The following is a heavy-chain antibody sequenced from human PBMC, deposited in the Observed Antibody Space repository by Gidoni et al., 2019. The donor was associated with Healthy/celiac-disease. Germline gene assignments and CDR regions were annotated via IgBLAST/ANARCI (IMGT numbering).Heavy chain of an antibody. J-gene: IGHJ6*02. CDR1: GGTFISHP. CDR3: ASEESAGYQLLGDYYGMDV. V-gene: IGHV1-69*01. CDR2: IIPIFGTA. D-gene: IGHD2-2*01. Sequence: QVQLVQSGAEVKKPGSSVTVSCQPSGGTFISHPTSWVRQAPGPGLEWMGGIIPIFGTANYAQKFQGRVTITADESTSTAYMELSRLRSEDTAVYYCASEESAGYQLLGDYYGMDVWGQGTTVTVSS.